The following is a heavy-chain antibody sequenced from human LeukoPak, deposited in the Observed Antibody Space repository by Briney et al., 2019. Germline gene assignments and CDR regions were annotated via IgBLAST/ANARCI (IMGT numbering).Heavy chain of an antibody. V-gene: IGHV1-2*02. CDR2: INPNSGGT. D-gene: IGHD3-22*01. CDR3: ARDRDYYDGSGYYGNCWFDP. Sequence: ASVKVSCKASGYTFTGYYMHWVRQAPGQGLEWMGWINPNSGGTNYAQKFQGRVTMTRDTSISTAYMELSRLRSDDTAVYYCARDRDYYDGSGYYGNCWFDPWGQGTLVTVSS. J-gene: IGHJ5*02. CDR1: GYTFTGYY.